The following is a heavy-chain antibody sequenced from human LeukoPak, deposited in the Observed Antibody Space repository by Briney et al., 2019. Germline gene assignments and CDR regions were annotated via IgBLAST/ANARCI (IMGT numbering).Heavy chain of an antibody. Sequence: SETLSLTCTVSGGSISSYYWSWIRQPPGKGLEWIGYIYYSASTNYNPSLKSRVTISVDTSKNQFSLKLSSVTAADTAVYYCAREGGYDILTGYYGFDPWGQGTLVTVSS. CDR1: GGSISSYY. CDR3: AREGGYDILTGYYGFDP. V-gene: IGHV4-59*01. J-gene: IGHJ5*02. D-gene: IGHD3-9*01. CDR2: IYYSAST.